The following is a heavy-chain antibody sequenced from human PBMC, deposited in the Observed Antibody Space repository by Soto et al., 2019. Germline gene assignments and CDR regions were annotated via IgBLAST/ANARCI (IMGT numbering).Heavy chain of an antibody. Sequence: QVQLVQSGAEVKKPGASVKVSCKASGYTFTSYYMHWVRQAPGQGLEWMGIINPSGGSTSYAQKFQGRVTMTRDTSTSTVYMELSSLRSEDTAVYYCAIDMAVLMVYAPIGATWFDPWGQGTLVTVSS. V-gene: IGHV1-46*01. CDR3: AIDMAVLMVYAPIGATWFDP. CDR2: INPSGGST. D-gene: IGHD2-8*01. J-gene: IGHJ5*02. CDR1: GYTFTSYY.